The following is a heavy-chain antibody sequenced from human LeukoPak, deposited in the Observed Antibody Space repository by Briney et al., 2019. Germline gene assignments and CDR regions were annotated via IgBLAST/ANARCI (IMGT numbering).Heavy chain of an antibody. J-gene: IGHJ3*02. Sequence: SQTLSLTCAISGDSVSSNSAAWNWIRQSPSRGLEWLGRTYYRSKWYNDYAVSVKSRITINPDTSKNQFSLQLNSVPPEDTAVYYCARARYCSSTSCFYLYDAFDIWGQGTMVTVSS. V-gene: IGHV6-1*01. D-gene: IGHD2-2*01. CDR1: GDSVSSNSAA. CDR3: ARARYCSSTSCFYLYDAFDI. CDR2: TYYRSKWYN.